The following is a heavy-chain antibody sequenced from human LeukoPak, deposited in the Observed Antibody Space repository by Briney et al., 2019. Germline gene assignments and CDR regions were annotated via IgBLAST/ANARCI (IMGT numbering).Heavy chain of an antibody. D-gene: IGHD5-12*01. V-gene: IGHV3-48*02. CDR2: ISGSSSTI. J-gene: IGHJ4*02. CDR3: VRDAPVWLRHKGFDY. CDR1: GFTFTSYS. Sequence: GGSLRLSCAASGFTFTSYSMNWVRQAPGKGLEWVSYISGSSSTIYYADSVKGRFTISRDNAKNSLYLQMNSLRDEDTAVYYCVRDAPVWLRHKGFDYWGQGTLVTVSS.